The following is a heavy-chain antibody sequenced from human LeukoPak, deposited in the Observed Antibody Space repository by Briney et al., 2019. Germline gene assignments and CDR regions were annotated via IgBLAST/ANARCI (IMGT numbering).Heavy chain of an antibody. V-gene: IGHV3-11*01. CDR1: GFTFSDYY. CDR3: AREVVVVPDYYYYGLDV. Sequence: GGSLRLSCVASGFTFSDYYMTWIRQAPGKGLEYVSHISRSGSSLYYGDSVTGRFTISRDNAKNSLYLQMNSLRVEDTAVYYCAREVVVVPDYYYYGLDVWGQGTTVTVSS. J-gene: IGHJ6*02. CDR2: ISRSGSSL. D-gene: IGHD2-2*01.